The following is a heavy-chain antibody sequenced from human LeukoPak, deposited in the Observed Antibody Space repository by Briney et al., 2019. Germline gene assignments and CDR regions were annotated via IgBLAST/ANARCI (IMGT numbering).Heavy chain of an antibody. CDR3: ARVAGNCGGDCYRLVH. V-gene: IGHV1-8*01. J-gene: IGHJ4*02. CDR1: GYTFTTYD. D-gene: IGHD2-21*01. CDR2: MNPNSGNT. Sequence: ASVKVSCKASGYTFTTYDINWVRQATGQGLEWMAWMNPNSGNTDYAQKFQGRVTMTRNTSISTAYMELSSLRSEDTAVYYCARVAGNCGGDCYRLVHWGQGTLVTVAS.